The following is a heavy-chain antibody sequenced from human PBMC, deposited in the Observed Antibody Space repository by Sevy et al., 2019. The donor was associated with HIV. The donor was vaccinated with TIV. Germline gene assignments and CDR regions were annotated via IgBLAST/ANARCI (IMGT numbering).Heavy chain of an antibody. Sequence: GGSLRLSCTTSGFTFSSSTMNWVRQAPGKGLEWVSSISGSGYIYYADSLKGRFTISRDDAKNSLFLRMNSLRADDTAVYYCARAPLELWSNFDYWGQGALVTVSS. CDR1: GFTFSSST. D-gene: IGHD3-16*01. J-gene: IGHJ4*02. CDR2: ISGSGYI. CDR3: ARAPLELWSNFDY. V-gene: IGHV3-21*01.